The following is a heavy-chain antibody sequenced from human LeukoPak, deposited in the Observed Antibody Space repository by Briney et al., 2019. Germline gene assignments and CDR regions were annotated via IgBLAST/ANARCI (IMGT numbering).Heavy chain of an antibody. CDR2: ISSSGSTI. CDR1: GFTFSSYE. Sequence: GGSLRLSCAASGFTFSSYEMNWVRQAPGKGLEWVSYISSSGSTIYYADSVKGRFTISRDNAKNSLYLQMNSLRAEDTAVYYCARDTYYDSSGYYYSDYWGQGTLVTVSS. J-gene: IGHJ4*02. CDR3: ARDTYYDSSGYYYSDY. V-gene: IGHV3-48*03. D-gene: IGHD3-22*01.